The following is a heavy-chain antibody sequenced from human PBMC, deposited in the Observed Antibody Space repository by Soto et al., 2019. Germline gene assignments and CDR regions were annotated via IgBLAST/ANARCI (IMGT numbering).Heavy chain of an antibody. J-gene: IGHJ4*02. CDR1: GFTVSDYS. V-gene: IGHV3-48*02. CDR2: ISSTGDLI. CDR3: ATWAIAVGGEGF. D-gene: IGHD2-21*01. Sequence: GGSLRLSCTASGFTVSDYSVNWVRQAPGKGLEWISYISSTGDLIFYADSVKGCFTIARDIAKNSLYLQMDSLRDEDSAVYYCATWAIAVGGEGFWGQGTLVTVSS.